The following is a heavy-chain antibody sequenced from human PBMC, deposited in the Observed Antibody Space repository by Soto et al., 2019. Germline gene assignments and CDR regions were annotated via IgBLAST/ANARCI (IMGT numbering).Heavy chain of an antibody. CDR2: MNPNSGNT. V-gene: IGHV1-8*01. CDR1: GYTFTSYD. D-gene: IGHD2-15*01. Sequence: GASVKVSCKASGYTFTSYDINWVRQATGQGLEWMGWMNPNSGNTGYAQKFQGRVTMTRNTSISTAYMELSSLRSEDTAMYYCARSGVSGGNLEDYYYYGMDVWGQGTTVTVSS. CDR3: ARSGVSGGNLEDYYYYGMDV. J-gene: IGHJ6*02.